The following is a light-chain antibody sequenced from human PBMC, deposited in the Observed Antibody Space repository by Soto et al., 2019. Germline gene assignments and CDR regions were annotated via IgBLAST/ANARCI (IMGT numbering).Light chain of an antibody. CDR2: GAS. Sequence: EIVITKSPDTLSVSPGERATLSCRASQSVGINLAWYQQKPGQAPRVVVYGASTRATGIPARFSGSGSGTDFTLTISRLEPEDFAVYYCQQYGSSPVTFGQGTRLEIK. CDR3: QQYGSSPVT. CDR1: QSVGIN. J-gene: IGKJ5*01. V-gene: IGKV3-20*01.